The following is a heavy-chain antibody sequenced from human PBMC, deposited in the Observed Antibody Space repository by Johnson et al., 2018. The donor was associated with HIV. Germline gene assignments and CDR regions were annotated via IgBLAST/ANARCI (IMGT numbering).Heavy chain of an antibody. J-gene: IGHJ3*02. Sequence: VQLVESGGGVVQPGRSLRLSCAASGFTFSSYAMHWVRQAPGKGLVWVSRSNSDGSRTNYADSVKGRFTISRDNDKNSLYLQMNSLRAEDTAVYYCARAPRPDAFDIWGQGTMVTVSS. V-gene: IGHV3-74*02. CDR2: SNSDGSRT. CDR1: GFTFSSYA. CDR3: ARAPRPDAFDI.